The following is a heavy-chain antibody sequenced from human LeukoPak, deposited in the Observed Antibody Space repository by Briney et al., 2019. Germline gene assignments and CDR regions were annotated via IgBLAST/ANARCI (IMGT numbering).Heavy chain of an antibody. D-gene: IGHD1-14*01. CDR2: INIDGSST. V-gene: IGHV3-74*01. CDR3: ARDFMYNTLCTGC. Sequence: GGSLRLSCAASGFTFSTYWMHWVRQAPGKGLMWVSRINIDGSSTNYADSVKGRFTISRDNAKNTLYLQMNSLRAEDTAVYYCARDFMYNTLCTGCWGQGTLVTVSS. CDR1: GFTFSTYW. J-gene: IGHJ4*02.